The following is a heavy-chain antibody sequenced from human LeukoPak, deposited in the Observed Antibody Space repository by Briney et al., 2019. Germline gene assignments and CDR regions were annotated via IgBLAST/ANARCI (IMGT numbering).Heavy chain of an antibody. CDR2: ISGSDGST. V-gene: IGHV3-23*01. Sequence: GGSLRLSCAASGFTFSSYAMSWVRQAPGKGLEWVSVISGSDGSTYYADSVKGRFTISRDNSKNTLYLQMNSLRAEDTAVFYCAKPRGEEWLVGLYDAFGIWGQGTMVTVSS. CDR1: GFTFSSYA. CDR3: AKPRGEEWLVGLYDAFGI. D-gene: IGHD6-19*01. J-gene: IGHJ3*02.